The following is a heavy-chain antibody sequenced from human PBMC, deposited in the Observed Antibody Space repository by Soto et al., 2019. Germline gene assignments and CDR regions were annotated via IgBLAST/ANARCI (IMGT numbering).Heavy chain of an antibody. CDR3: APGKAHTGLNCFES. CDR1: GYSISIGYY. V-gene: IGHV4-38-2*01. Sequence: SETLSLTCAVSGYSISIGYYLGWIRQPPGKGLEWIGSIYHSGSIYFNPSLKTRVSISVDTSKNHVSLKLSSVTAADTAVHSRAPGKAHTGLNCFESWGQGTLASVS. CDR2: IYHSGSI. D-gene: IGHD2-21*02. J-gene: IGHJ5*01.